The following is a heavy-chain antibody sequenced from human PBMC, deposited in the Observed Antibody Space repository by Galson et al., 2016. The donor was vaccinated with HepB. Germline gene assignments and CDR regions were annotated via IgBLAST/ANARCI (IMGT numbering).Heavy chain of an antibody. Sequence: CAISGDSVSSNSATWNWIRQSPSRGLEWLGRTYYRSKWYNDYAVSVNSRVTINPDTSKNQFSLHMNSGTPEDTAVYYCARQYSSTSFYSGMDVWGQGTTVTVSS. V-gene: IGHV6-1*01. D-gene: IGHD6-13*01. CDR1: GDSVSSNSAT. CDR3: ARQYSSTSFYSGMDV. CDR2: TYYRSKWYN. J-gene: IGHJ6*02.